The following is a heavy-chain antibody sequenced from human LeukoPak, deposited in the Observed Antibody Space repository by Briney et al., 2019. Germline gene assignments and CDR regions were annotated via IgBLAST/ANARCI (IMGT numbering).Heavy chain of an antibody. CDR1: GFTFSSYA. D-gene: IGHD1-26*01. CDR3: AKLAAWVGATAIDY. CDR2: ISGSGGST. V-gene: IGHV3-23*01. Sequence: GGSLSLSCAASGFTFSSYAMSWVRQAPGKGLEWVSAISGSGGSTYYADSVKGRFTISRDNSKNALYLQMNSLRAEDTAVYYCAKLAAWVGATAIDYWGQGPLVTVSS. J-gene: IGHJ4*02.